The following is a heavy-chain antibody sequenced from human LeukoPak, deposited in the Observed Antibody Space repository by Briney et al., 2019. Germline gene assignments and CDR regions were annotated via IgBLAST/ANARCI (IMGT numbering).Heavy chain of an antibody. CDR3: ARSRLGYCSGGSCYFGY. Sequence: SVKVSCKASGGTFSSYAIGWVRQAPGQGLEWMGGIIPIFGTANYAQKFQGRVTITADKSTSTAYMELSSLRSEDTAVYYCARSRLGYCSGGSCYFGYWGQGTLVTVSS. J-gene: IGHJ4*02. D-gene: IGHD2-15*01. CDR2: IIPIFGTA. V-gene: IGHV1-69*06. CDR1: GGTFSSYA.